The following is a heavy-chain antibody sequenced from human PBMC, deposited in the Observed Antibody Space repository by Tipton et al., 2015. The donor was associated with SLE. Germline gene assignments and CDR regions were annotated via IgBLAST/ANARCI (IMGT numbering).Heavy chain of an antibody. J-gene: IGHJ3*02. CDR1: GGSISSSSYY. V-gene: IGHV4-39*07. CDR2: IYYSGST. CDR3: ASHVVVPAAMGDAFDI. Sequence: TLSLTCTVSGGSISSSSYYWGWIRQPPGKGLEWIGSIYYSGSTYYNPSLKSRVTLSVDTSKNQFSLKLSPVTAADTAVYYCASHVVVPAAMGDAFDIGGQGTMVTVSS. D-gene: IGHD2-2*01.